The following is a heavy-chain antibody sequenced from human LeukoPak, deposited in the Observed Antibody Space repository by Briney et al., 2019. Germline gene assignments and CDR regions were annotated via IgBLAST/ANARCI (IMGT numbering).Heavy chain of an antibody. Sequence: GGCLRLSRAASGFTLSSDGMHSVREAPGKGLGGVAVIWYDGSIKYSAVSVKGRFTISRDNSKNTLYLQMNSLRAEDTAVYYCAREKRRGYSSSWTPPFRNNWFDPWGQGTLVTVSS. D-gene: IGHD6-13*01. V-gene: IGHV3-33*01. CDR3: AREKRRGYSSSWTPPFRNNWFDP. CDR1: GFTLSSDG. CDR2: IWYDGSIK. J-gene: IGHJ5*02.